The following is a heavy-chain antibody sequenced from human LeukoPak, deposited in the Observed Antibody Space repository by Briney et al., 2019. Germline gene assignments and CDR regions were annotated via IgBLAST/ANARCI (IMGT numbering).Heavy chain of an antibody. V-gene: IGHV3-74*01. CDR1: GFTFSSYW. Sequence: GGSLRLSCAASGFTFSSYWMHWVRQAPGKGLVWVSHINSDGSSTNYADSVKGRFTISRDNAKNTLYLQMNSLRAEDTAVYYCARDRGYYDSSGYYGYFDYWGQGTLVTVSS. D-gene: IGHD3-22*01. J-gene: IGHJ4*02. CDR3: ARDRGYYDSSGYYGYFDY. CDR2: INSDGSST.